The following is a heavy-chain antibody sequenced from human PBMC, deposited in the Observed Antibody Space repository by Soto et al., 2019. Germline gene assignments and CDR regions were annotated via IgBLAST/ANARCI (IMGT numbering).Heavy chain of an antibody. V-gene: IGHV4-4*02. D-gene: IGHD2-2*01. J-gene: IGHJ4*02. CDR2: IYHSGST. CDR1: GVSISGTNW. CDR3: ARRRDALFDS. Sequence: QVQLQESGPGLVKPSGTLSLTCAVSGVSISGTNWWPWVRHSPGKGLEWIGDIYHSGSTSYIPSLKSRLTISVDKSKNQFSLKLTSVTAADSAVYYCARRRDALFDSWGQGTLVTVSS.